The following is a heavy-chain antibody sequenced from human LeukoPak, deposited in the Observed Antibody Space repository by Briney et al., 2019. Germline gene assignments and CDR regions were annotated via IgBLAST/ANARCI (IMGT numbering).Heavy chain of an antibody. CDR2: IFPSGGEI. D-gene: IGHD2-8*02. J-gene: IGHJ4*02. CDR3: ATYRQVLLPFES. Sequence: GGSLRLSCAASGFTFSTFAMIWVRQPPGKGLEWVSSIFPSGGEIHYADSVRGRFTISRDNSKSTLSLQMNSLRAEDTAIYYCATYRQVLLPFESWGQGALVTVSS. V-gene: IGHV3-23*01. CDR1: GFTFSTFA.